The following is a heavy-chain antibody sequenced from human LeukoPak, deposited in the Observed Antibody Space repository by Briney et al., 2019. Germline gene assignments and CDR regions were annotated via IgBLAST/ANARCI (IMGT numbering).Heavy chain of an antibody. V-gene: IGHV1-69*05. CDR2: IIPIFGTA. D-gene: IGHD2-2*01. J-gene: IGHJ5*02. Sequence: GASVKVSCKASGGTFSSYAISWVRQAPGQGLEWMGGIIPIFGTANYAQKFQGRVTITTDESTSTAYMELSSLRSEGTAVYYCATEGYCSSTSCYHNWFDPWGQGTLVTVSS. CDR3: ATEGYCSSTSCYHNWFDP. CDR1: GGTFSSYA.